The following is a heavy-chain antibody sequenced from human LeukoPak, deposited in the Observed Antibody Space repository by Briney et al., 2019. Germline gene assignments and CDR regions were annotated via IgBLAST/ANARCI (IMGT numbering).Heavy chain of an antibody. J-gene: IGHJ3*02. CDR2: INHSGST. CDR3: ARGQAIFGVVPGAFDI. D-gene: IGHD3-3*01. CDR1: GGSISSYY. Sequence: SETLSLTCTVSGGSISSYYWSWIRQPPGKGLEWIGEINHSGSTNYNPSLKSRVTISVDTSKNQFSLKLSSVTAADTAVYYCARGQAIFGVVPGAFDIWGQGTMVTVSS. V-gene: IGHV4-34*01.